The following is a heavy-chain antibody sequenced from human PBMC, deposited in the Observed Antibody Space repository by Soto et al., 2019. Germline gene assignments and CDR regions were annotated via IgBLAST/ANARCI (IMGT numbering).Heavy chain of an antibody. CDR1: GFTFSSYA. CDR3: ARDIALQHYYYYGMDV. CDR2: ISYDGINK. Sequence: QVQLVESGGGVVQPGRSLRLSCAASGFTFSSYAMHWVRQAPGKGLEWVAVISYDGINKYYADSVKGRFTISRDNSKNTLYLQMNSLRAEDTAVYYCARDIALQHYYYYGMDVWGQGTTVTVSS. D-gene: IGHD6-13*01. V-gene: IGHV3-30-3*01. J-gene: IGHJ6*02.